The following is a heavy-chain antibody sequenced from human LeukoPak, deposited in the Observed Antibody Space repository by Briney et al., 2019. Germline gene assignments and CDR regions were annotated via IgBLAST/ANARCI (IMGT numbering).Heavy chain of an antibody. J-gene: IGHJ6*02. Sequence: QSGGSLRLYCAASGFTVSSNYMSWVRQAPGKGLEWVSVIYSGGSTYYADSVKGRFTISRDNSKNTLYLQMNSLRAEDTAVYYCAREGRISRTKWHYYYYGMDVWGQGTTVTVSS. CDR1: GFTVSSNY. V-gene: IGHV3-53*01. CDR2: IYSGGST. CDR3: AREGRISRTKWHYYYYGMDV. D-gene: IGHD3-10*01.